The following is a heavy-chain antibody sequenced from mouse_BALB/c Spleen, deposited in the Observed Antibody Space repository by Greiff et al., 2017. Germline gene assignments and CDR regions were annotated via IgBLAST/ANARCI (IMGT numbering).Heavy chain of an antibody. CDR1: GFTFSSYT. J-gene: IGHJ3*01. Sequence: EVKVVESGGGLVQPGGSLKLSCAASGFTFSSYTMSWVRQTPEKRLEWVAYISNGGGSTYYPDTVKGRFTIYRDNAKNTLYLKMSSLKSEDTAMYYCARHGYYYGSSWCFAYWGQGTLVTVSA. CDR2: ISNGGGST. D-gene: IGHD1-1*01. V-gene: IGHV5-12-2*01. CDR3: ARHGYYYGSSWCFAY.